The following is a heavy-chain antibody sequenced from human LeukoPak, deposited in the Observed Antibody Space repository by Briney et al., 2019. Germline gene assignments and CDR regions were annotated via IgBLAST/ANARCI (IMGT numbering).Heavy chain of an antibody. CDR3: ARDRYYDFWSGSFDP. CDR1: GGSISSSSHY. V-gene: IGHV4-39*07. D-gene: IGHD3-3*01. CDR2: IYYSGST. Sequence: SETLSLTCTVSGGSISSSSHYWGWIRQPPGKGLEWIGSIYYSGSTNYNPSLKSRVTISVDTSKNQFSLKLSSVTAADTAVYYCARDRYYDFWSGSFDPWGQGTLVTVSS. J-gene: IGHJ5*02.